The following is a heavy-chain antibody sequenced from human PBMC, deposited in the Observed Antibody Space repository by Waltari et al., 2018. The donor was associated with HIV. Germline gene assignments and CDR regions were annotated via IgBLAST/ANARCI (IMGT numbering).Heavy chain of an antibody. V-gene: IGHV4-38-2*02. CDR2: IYRSGTT. Sequence: QVLFQESGPRLVKSSETLSLTCTVSASSISRITYWGRLSQAPGKGLGLIGSIYRSGTTYYNPSFKTRVTISVNMSKNQYSLKLSSLTAADTAVYYCARDQDYYDSSGYTSYAFDIWGRGTMIIVSS. CDR3: ARDQDYYDSSGYTSYAFDI. CDR1: ASSISRITY. D-gene: IGHD3-22*01. J-gene: IGHJ3*02.